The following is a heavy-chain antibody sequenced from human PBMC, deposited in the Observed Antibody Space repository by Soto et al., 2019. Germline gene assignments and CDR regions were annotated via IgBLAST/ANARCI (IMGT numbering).Heavy chain of an antibody. CDR2: IYHSGST. J-gene: IGHJ5*02. CDR3: ASVGSSVVRGVSENWFDP. Sequence: PSETLSLTCAVSGGSISSSNWWSWVRQPPGKGLEWIGEIYHSGSTNYNPSLKSRVTISVDKSKNQFSLKLSSVTAADTAVYYCASVGSSVVRGVSENWFDPWGQGTLVTVS. V-gene: IGHV4-4*02. CDR1: GGSISSSNW. D-gene: IGHD3-10*01.